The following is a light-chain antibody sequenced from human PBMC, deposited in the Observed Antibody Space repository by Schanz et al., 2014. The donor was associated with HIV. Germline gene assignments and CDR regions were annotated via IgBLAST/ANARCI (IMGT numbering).Light chain of an antibody. CDR2: GAS. V-gene: IGKV3-11*01. CDR3: QQRSNWPPS. J-gene: IGKJ1*01. Sequence: EIVLTQSPATLSLSPGERATLSCRASQSVSSYLAWYQQKPGQAPRLLIYGASTRVTGIPARFSGSGSGTEFTLTISSLQSEDFAVYYCQQRSNWPPSFGQGTKVEIK. CDR1: QSVSSY.